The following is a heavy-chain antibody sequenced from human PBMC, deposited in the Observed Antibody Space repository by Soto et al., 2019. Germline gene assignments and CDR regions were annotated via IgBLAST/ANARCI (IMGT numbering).Heavy chain of an antibody. CDR3: ARAYGGFDNGLDV. Sequence: PSETLSLTCTVSGDSIRRYYWTWIRQPPGKGLELIGYIYYSGSTRYNPSLKSRVTISVDMSKNQFSLKLSSVIAADTAVYYCARAYGGFDNGLDVWGQGTAVTVSS. CDR1: GDSIRRYY. D-gene: IGHD5-12*01. CDR2: IYYSGST. J-gene: IGHJ6*02. V-gene: IGHV4-59*01.